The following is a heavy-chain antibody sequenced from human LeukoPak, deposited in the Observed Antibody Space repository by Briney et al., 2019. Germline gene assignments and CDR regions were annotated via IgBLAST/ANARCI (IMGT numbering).Heavy chain of an antibody. CDR1: GGSISSYY. D-gene: IGHD3-3*01. J-gene: IGHJ6*03. Sequence: SETLSLTCTVSGGSISSYYWSWVRQPAGKGLEWIGRVFTSGSTNYNPPLKSRVTMSVDTSKNQFSLKLSSVTAADTAVYYCARTSYYDFWSGYQRYYYYYMDVWGKGTTVTVSS. CDR3: ARTSYYDFWSGYQRYYYYYMDV. CDR2: VFTSGST. V-gene: IGHV4-4*07.